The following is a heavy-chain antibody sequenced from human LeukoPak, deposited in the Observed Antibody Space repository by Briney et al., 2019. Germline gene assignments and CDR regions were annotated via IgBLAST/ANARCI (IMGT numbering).Heavy chain of an antibody. Sequence: PGGSLRLSCAASGFTFSSYGMHWVRQAPGKGLEWEAFIRYDGSNKYYADSVKGRFTISRDNSKNTLYLQMNSLRAEDTAVYYCAKDIAAAGIRGYFDYWGQGTLVTVSS. D-gene: IGHD6-13*01. CDR1: GFTFSSYG. CDR2: IRYDGSNK. J-gene: IGHJ4*02. CDR3: AKDIAAAGIRGYFDY. V-gene: IGHV3-30*02.